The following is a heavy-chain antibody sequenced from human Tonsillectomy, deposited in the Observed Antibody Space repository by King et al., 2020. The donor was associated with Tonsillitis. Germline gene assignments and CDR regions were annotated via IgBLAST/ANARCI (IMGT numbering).Heavy chain of an antibody. D-gene: IGHD3-3*01. CDR1: GFTLRSHA. CDR2: ISYDGSNT. J-gene: IGHJ4*02. Sequence: VQLVESGGGVVQPGRSLRLSCEASGFTLRSHAMHWVRQAPGKGLEWVAFISYDGSNTYYAVSVKGRFTLSRDNSKNTLYLQMNSLRAEDTAVYYCARRTIFGVVNPFDYWGQGTLVTVSS. V-gene: IGHV3-30*01. CDR3: ARRTIFGVVNPFDY.